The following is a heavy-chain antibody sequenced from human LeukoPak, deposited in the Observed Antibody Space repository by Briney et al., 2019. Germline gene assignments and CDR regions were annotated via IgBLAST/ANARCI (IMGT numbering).Heavy chain of an antibody. CDR1: GYTFAIYY. CDR3: ARAKGLFDH. J-gene: IGHJ4*02. V-gene: IGHV1-46*01. CDR2: INPSGGST. Sequence: ASVKVACKAYGYTFAIYYIHWVRQAPGQGLEWMGIINPSGGSTSYTQKFQGRLTMTRDTSTSTVYMELSSLRSEDTAVYYCARAKGLFDHWGQGTLVTVSS.